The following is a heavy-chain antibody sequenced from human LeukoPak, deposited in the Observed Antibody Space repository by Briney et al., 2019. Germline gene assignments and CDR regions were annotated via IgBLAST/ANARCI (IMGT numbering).Heavy chain of an antibody. CDR1: GYSISSGYY. CDR3: ARWRGALDAFDI. CDR2: IYHSGST. J-gene: IGHJ3*02. Sequence: PSETLSLTCIVSGYSISSGYYWGWARQPPGKGLEWIGRIYHSGSTYYNPSLKSRVTISVDTSKNQFSLKLSSVTAADTAVYYCARWRGALDAFDIWGQGTMVTVSS. D-gene: IGHD1-26*01. V-gene: IGHV4-38-2*02.